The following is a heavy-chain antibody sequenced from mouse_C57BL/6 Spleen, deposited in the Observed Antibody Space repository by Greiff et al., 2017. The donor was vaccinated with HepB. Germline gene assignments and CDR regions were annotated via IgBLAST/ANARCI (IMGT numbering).Heavy chain of an antibody. D-gene: IGHD2-3*01. Sequence: EVQLVESEGGLVQPGSSMKLSCTASGFTFSDYYMAWVRQVPEKGLEWVANINYDGSSTYYLDSLKSRFIISRDNAKNILYLQMSSLKSEDTATYYCARFRWLLGYFDYWGQGTTLTVSS. CDR1: GFTFSDYY. CDR3: ARFRWLLGYFDY. J-gene: IGHJ2*01. CDR2: INYDGSST. V-gene: IGHV5-16*01.